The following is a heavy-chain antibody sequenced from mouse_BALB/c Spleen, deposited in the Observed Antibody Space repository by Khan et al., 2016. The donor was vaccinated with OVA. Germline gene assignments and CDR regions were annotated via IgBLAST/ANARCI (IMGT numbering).Heavy chain of an antibody. J-gene: IGHJ2*01. V-gene: IGHV3-2*02. D-gene: IGHD1-1*01. CDR2: ISYSGRT. CDR3: ARSVTITTVVATDFDY. Sequence: EVQLQESGPGLVKPSQSLSLTCTVTGYSITSDYAWNWIRQFPGNKLEWMGYISYSGRTSYNPSLKSRIAITRDTSKKQFFLQLNSVTTEHTATYYFARSVTITTVVATDFDYWGQGTTLTVSS. CDR1: GYSITSDYA.